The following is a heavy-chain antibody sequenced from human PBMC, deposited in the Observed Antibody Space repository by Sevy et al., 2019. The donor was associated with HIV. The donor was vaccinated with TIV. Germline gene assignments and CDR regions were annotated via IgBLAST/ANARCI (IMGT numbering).Heavy chain of an antibody. V-gene: IGHV3-7*01. D-gene: IGHD3-22*01. CDR3: ARDRYYDSSGYGGPRDDY. CDR2: IKQDGSEK. Sequence: GGSLRLSCAASGFTFSSYWMTWARQASGKGLEWVANIKQDGSEKYYVDSVRGRFTISRDNAKNSLYLQMNSLRAEDTAVYYCARDRYYDSSGYGGPRDDYWGQGALVTASS. CDR1: GFTFSSYW. J-gene: IGHJ4*02.